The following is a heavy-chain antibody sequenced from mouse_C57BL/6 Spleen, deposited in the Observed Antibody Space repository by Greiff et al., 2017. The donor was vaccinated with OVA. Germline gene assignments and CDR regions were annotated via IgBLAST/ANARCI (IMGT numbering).Heavy chain of an antibody. D-gene: IGHD2-2*01. Sequence: QVQLQQSGAELARPGASVKMSCKASGYTFTSYTMHWVKQRPGQGLEWIGYINPSSGYTKYNQKFKDKATLTADKSSSTVYMQLSSLTSEDSAVYYCARSYGYDEAWFADWGQGTLVTVSA. V-gene: IGHV1-4*01. J-gene: IGHJ3*01. CDR1: GYTFTSYT. CDR2: INPSSGYT. CDR3: ARSYGYDEAWFAD.